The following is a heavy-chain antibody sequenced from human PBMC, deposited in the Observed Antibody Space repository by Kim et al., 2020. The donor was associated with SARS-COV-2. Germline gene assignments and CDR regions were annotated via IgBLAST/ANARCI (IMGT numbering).Heavy chain of an antibody. CDR2: INSDNGNT. CDR1: GHTFSTYG. CDR3: ARYNDHQEGAYNYGMVV. D-gene: IGHD3-22*01. V-gene: IGHV1-3*01. Sequence: ASVKVSCKASGHTFSTYGINWVRQAPGQRLEWMGWINSDNGNTKYSQNLQGRVTITTDTSTSTAYMELSSLRSEDTAVYYCARYNDHQEGAYNYGMVVWG. J-gene: IGHJ6*01.